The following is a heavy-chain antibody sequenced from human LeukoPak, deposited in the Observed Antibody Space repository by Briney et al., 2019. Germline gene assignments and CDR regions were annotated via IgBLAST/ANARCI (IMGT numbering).Heavy chain of an antibody. J-gene: IGHJ4*02. CDR1: GYTFTNYE. Sequence: ASVKVSCKTSGYTFTNYEINWVRQATGQGLEWMGWMNPNSGNTGCAQKFQGRVTITRDTSISTAYMELSSLRSEDTAVYYCARDGDYYGSGNFDYWGQGTLVTVSS. D-gene: IGHD3-10*01. V-gene: IGHV1-8*03. CDR2: MNPNSGNT. CDR3: ARDGDYYGSGNFDY.